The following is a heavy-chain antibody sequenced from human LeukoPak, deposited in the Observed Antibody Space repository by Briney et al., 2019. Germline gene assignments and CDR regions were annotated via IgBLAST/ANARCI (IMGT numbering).Heavy chain of an antibody. CDR2: INTDGTDT. Sequence: GGSLRLSCAASGFTFSSYGMHWVRQAPGMGLVWVSRINTDGTDTSYADSVKGRFTISRDNAKNTLYLQMNSLRAEDTAVYYCASRQGDYWGQGTLVTVSS. CDR3: ASRQGDY. J-gene: IGHJ4*02. CDR1: GFTFSSYG. V-gene: IGHV3-74*01.